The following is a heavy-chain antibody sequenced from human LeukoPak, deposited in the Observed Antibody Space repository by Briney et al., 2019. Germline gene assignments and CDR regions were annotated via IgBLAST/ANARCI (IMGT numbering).Heavy chain of an antibody. CDR1: GFTLSTYA. J-gene: IGHJ4*02. CDR3: TRDLTGHYSIDY. V-gene: IGHV3-30*04. CDR2: ISNNGRNK. Sequence: GRSLRLSCAASGFTLSTYAIHWVRQAPGKGLEWVAFISNNGRNKDYADSVKGRFTISRDNSKNTLYLQVNSLRPDDTAVYYCTRDLTGHYSIDYWGQGTLVTVSS. D-gene: IGHD3-22*01.